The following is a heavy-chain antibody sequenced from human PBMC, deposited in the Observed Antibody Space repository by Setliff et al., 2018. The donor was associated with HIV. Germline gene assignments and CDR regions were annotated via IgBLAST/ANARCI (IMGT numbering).Heavy chain of an antibody. CDR2: ISQSGTT. D-gene: IGHD1-1*01. CDR3: ARGKGGIDGPVEFDN. V-gene: IGHV4-34*01. J-gene: IGHJ4*02. CDR1: GGSFSGYS. Sequence: SETLSLTCVVSGGSFSGYSWSWIRQSPGKGLEWIGEISQSGTTHYNPSLKRRVTISEDTSKSQLSMKLTSVAAADTAIYYCARGKGGIDGPVEFDNGGQGTPVTVSS.